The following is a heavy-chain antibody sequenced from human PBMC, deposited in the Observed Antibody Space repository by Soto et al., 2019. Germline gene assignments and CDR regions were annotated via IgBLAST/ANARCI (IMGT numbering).Heavy chain of an antibody. CDR3: AREFCTAGNCYSGSFDP. V-gene: IGHV1-46*01. J-gene: IGHJ5*02. Sequence: ASVKVSCKASGYIFTYYYMHWVRQSPGQGLEWMGRINPNGGSTSYAQKFQGRVTMTSDTSTSTLYMELSSLRSEDTAVYYCAREFCTAGNCYSGSFDPWGQGTLVTVSS. CDR2: INPNGGST. CDR1: GYIFTYYY. D-gene: IGHD2-15*01.